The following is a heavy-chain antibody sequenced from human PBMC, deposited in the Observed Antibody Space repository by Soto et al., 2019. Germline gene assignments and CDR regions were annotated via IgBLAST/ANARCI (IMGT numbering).Heavy chain of an antibody. D-gene: IGHD2-21*02. V-gene: IGHV3-74*01. Sequence: PGGSLRLSCAASGFTFSSYWMHWVRQAPGKGLVWVSRINSDGSSTSYADSVKGRFTISRDNAKNTLYLQMNSLRAEDTAVYYCASGAYCGGDCYSGKGYWGQGTLVTAPQ. CDR3: ASGAYCGGDCYSGKGY. J-gene: IGHJ4*02. CDR1: GFTFSSYW. CDR2: INSDGSST.